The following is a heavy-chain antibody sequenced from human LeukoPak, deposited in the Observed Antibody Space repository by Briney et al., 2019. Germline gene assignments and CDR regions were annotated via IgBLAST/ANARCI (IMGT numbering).Heavy chain of an antibody. CDR3: ARVSRRYGSGSYYMDY. CDR1: GYTFTGYY. Sequence: ASVKVSCKASGYTFTGYYIHWVRQAPGQGLEWMGWISAYNGNTNYAQKLQGRVTMTTDTSTSTAYMELRSLRSDDTAVYYCARVSRRYGSGSYYMDYWGQGTLVTVSS. CDR2: ISAYNGNT. J-gene: IGHJ4*02. D-gene: IGHD3-10*01. V-gene: IGHV1-18*04.